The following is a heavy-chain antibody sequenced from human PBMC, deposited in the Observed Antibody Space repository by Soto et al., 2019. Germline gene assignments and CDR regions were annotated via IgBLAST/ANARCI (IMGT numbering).Heavy chain of an antibody. V-gene: IGHV3-23*01. J-gene: IGHJ6*02. CDR1: GFTFSSYA. Sequence: PGGSLRLSCAASGFTFSSYAMSWVRQAPGEGLEWVSAISGSGGSTYYADSVKGRFTISRDNSKNTLYLQMNSLRAEDTAVYYCAKTTSGPSLVGLYYYGMDVWGQGTTVTVSS. CDR2: ISGSGGST. D-gene: IGHD3-3*01. CDR3: AKTTSGPSLVGLYYYGMDV.